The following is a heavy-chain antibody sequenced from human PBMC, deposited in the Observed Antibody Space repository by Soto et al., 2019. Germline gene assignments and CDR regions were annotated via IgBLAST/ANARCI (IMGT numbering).Heavy chain of an antibody. CDR3: AFPATADFDY. CDR1: GGSISKTNW. V-gene: IGHV4-4*02. CDR2: IYHSGTN. Sequence: QVQLQESGPVLVKPSETLSLTCVVSGGSISKTNWWSWVRQPPGKGLEWIGEIYHSGTNHYSPSLQSRVTISVDMSKNHFSLRLSSVTAADTAIYYCAFPATADFDYWGRGTLVTVSS. D-gene: IGHD6-13*01. J-gene: IGHJ4*02.